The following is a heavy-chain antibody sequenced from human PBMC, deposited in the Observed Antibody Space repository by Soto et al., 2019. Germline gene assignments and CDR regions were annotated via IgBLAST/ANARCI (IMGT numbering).Heavy chain of an antibody. D-gene: IGHD1-26*01. CDR3: SRAPRIVDY. CDR1: GFTFSNYY. Sequence: GSLRLSCAASGFTFSNYYMTWIRQAPGKGPEWISYISGGGDVTAYAESVKGRFTISRDNAKRSVYLQMNTLTVEDTAVYYCSRAPRIVDYWGQGTLVTVSS. V-gene: IGHV3-11*01. J-gene: IGHJ4*02. CDR2: ISGGGDVT.